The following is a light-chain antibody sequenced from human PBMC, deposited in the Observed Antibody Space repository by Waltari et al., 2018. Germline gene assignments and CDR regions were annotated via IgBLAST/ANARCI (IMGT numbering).Light chain of an antibody. V-gene: IGKV1-39*01. CDR3: QQSYTTPT. CDR2: AAS. CDR1: QMISDY. Sequence: DIQMTQSPSSLSASVGDRVTITCRTSQMISDYLNWYQQKPGKAPNLLIYAASTLQSGVPSRFSGRGSGTEFTLTISSLQPEDFATYYCQQSYTTPTFGGGTKVEI. J-gene: IGKJ4*01.